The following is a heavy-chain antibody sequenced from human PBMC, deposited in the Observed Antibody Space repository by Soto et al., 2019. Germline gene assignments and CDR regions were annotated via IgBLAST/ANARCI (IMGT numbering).Heavy chain of an antibody. CDR1: GGSISSYY. J-gene: IGHJ6*02. CDR3: VRDYYYYGMDV. Sequence: SSETLSLTCTVSGGSISSYYWSWIRQPPGKGLEWIGYIYYSGSTNYNPSLKSRVTISVDTSKNQFSLKLSSVTAADTAVYYCVRDYYYYGMDVWGQGTTVTVSS. V-gene: IGHV4-59*12. CDR2: IYYSGST.